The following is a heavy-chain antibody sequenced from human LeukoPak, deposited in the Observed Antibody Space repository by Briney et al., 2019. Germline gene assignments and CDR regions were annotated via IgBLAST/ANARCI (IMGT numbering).Heavy chain of an antibody. CDR1: GYTFTSYD. D-gene: IGHD3-9*01. Sequence: GASVKVSCKASGYTFTSYDINWVRQATGQGLEWMGWMNPNSGNTGYAQKFQGRVTMTRNTSISTGYMELSGLRSEDTAVYYCARAMGGYDIPFDYWGQGTLVTVSS. CDR3: ARAMGGYDIPFDY. V-gene: IGHV1-8*01. CDR2: MNPNSGNT. J-gene: IGHJ4*02.